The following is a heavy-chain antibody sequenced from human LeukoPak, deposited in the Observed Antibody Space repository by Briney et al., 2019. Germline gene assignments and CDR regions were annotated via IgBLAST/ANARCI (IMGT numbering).Heavy chain of an antibody. CDR1: GFSFSSHY. CDR2: ISSSGGYI. Sequence: NPGGSLRLSCAASGFSFSSHYMNWVRQAPGMGLEWVSSISSSGGYIYSADSVKGRFTISRDNAKNSVYLHMNSLRAEDTAVYYCARTYNGSSHFDYWGQGTLVTVSS. CDR3: ARTYNGSSHFDY. J-gene: IGHJ4*02. V-gene: IGHV3-21*01. D-gene: IGHD1-26*01.